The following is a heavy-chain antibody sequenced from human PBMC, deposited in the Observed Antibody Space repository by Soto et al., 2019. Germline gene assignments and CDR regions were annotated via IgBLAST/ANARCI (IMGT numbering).Heavy chain of an antibody. CDR1: GGSFSGYY. CDR3: ARGSKGNCSGGSCYHNYYYYMDV. CDR2: INHSGST. V-gene: IGHV4-34*01. J-gene: IGHJ6*03. Sequence: PSETLSLTCAVYGGSFSGYYWSWIRQPPGKGLEWIGEINHSGSTNYNPSLKSRVTISVGTSKNQFSLKLSSVTAADTAVYYCARGSKGNCSGGSCYHNYYYYMDVWGKGTTVTVSS. D-gene: IGHD2-15*01.